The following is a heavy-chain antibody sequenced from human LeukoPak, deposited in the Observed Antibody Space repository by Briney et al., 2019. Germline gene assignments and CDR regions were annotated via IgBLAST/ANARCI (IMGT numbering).Heavy chain of an antibody. Sequence: GGSLRLSCAASGFTFSSYSMSWVRQAPGKGLEWVSSISSSSSYIYYADSVKGRFTISRDNAKNSLYLQMNSLRAEDTAVYYCAKDPPFNYYDSSGYYFNFDYWGQGTLVTVSS. V-gene: IGHV3-21*01. J-gene: IGHJ4*02. CDR1: GFTFSSYS. CDR2: ISSSSSYI. D-gene: IGHD3-22*01. CDR3: AKDPPFNYYDSSGYYFNFDY.